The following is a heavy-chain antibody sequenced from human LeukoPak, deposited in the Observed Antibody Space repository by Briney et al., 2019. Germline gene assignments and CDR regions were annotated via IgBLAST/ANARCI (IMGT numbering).Heavy chain of an antibody. D-gene: IGHD6-19*01. CDR1: GYTFTTYG. Sequence: ASVKVSCKASGYTFTTYGISWVRQAPGQGLEWMGWSSPYNGNTNYAQKFRGRVTMTTDTSTSTAYMELRSLRSDDTAVYYCARGGTSGWRTPNDDYWGQGTLVTVSS. CDR2: SSPYNGNT. CDR3: ARGGTSGWRTPNDDY. V-gene: IGHV1-18*01. J-gene: IGHJ4*02.